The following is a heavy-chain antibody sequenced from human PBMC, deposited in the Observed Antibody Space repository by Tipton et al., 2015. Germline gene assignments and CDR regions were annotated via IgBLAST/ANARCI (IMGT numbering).Heavy chain of an antibody. CDR3: GRESSHSGGSVDF. D-gene: IGHD3-10*01. J-gene: IGHJ4*02. V-gene: IGHV3-7*01. Sequence: GSLRLSCAASGFTFNNYWMTWVRQAPGKGLEWVANIKPDGSESYYLDSVKGRFTFSRDNAKNSLFLQMNSLRVEDTAVYYCGRESSHSGGSVDFWGQGTLVTVSS. CDR2: IKPDGSES. CDR1: GFTFNNYW.